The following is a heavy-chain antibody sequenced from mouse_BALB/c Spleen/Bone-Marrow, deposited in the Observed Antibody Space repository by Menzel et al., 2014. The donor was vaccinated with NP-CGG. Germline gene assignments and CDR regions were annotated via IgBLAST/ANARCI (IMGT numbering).Heavy chain of an antibody. J-gene: IGHJ2*01. CDR3: ARDSNDY. CDR1: GFTFSSYG. V-gene: IGHV5-6-3*01. Sequence: EVMLVESGGGLVQPGGSLKLSCAASGFTFSSYGMSWVRQSPDKRLELVATINSNGGSTYYPDSVKGRFTISRDNAKNTLYLQMSSLKSGDTAMYYCARDSNDYWGQGTTLTVSS. CDR2: INSNGGST.